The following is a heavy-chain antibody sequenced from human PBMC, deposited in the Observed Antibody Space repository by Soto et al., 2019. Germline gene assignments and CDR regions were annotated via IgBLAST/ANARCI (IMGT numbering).Heavy chain of an antibody. CDR1: AYTFTSYD. CDR2: MNPNNGNT. Sequence: ASVKVSCKAAAYTFTSYDINWVRQATGQDFEWMGWMNPNNGNTAYAQKFQGRVTMTRDTSKSTAFMELSSLRSEDTAVYYCARVGGWYVPDYWGQGTLVTSPQ. V-gene: IGHV1-8*01. J-gene: IGHJ4*02. CDR3: ARVGGWYVPDY. D-gene: IGHD6-19*01.